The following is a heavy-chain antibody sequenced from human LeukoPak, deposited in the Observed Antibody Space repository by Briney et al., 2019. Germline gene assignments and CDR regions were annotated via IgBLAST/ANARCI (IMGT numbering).Heavy chain of an antibody. J-gene: IGHJ4*02. CDR3: ARESRIEMATIKYYFDY. CDR2: ISSSGSTI. CDR1: GFTFSSYA. V-gene: IGHV3-48*04. Sequence: GGSLRLSCAASGFTFSSYAMSWVRQAPGKGLEWVSYISSSGSTIYYADSVKGRFTISRDNAKNSLYLQMNSLRAEDTAMYYCARESRIEMATIKYYFDYWGQGTLVTVSS. D-gene: IGHD5-24*01.